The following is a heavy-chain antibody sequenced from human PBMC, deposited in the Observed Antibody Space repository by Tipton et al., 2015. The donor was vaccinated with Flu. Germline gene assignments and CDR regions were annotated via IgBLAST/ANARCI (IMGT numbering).Heavy chain of an antibody. Sequence: SLRLSCTASGFTFGDNAMGWVRQAPGKGLEWVSVIYSGGTTYYADSVKGRFTISRDNSKNTLYLHMNNLRAEDTAVYYCARDTVRSSSSVWYFDLWGRGTLVTVSS. CDR1: GFTFGDNA. V-gene: IGHV3-53*01. J-gene: IGHJ2*01. CDR3: ARDTVRSSSSVWYFDL. D-gene: IGHD6-6*01. CDR2: IYSGGTT.